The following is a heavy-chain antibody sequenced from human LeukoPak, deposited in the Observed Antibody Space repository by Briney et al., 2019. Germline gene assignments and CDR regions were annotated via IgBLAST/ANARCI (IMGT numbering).Heavy chain of an antibody. J-gene: IGHJ5*02. CDR2: ISASGGDT. CDR3: SNGDWLP. V-gene: IGHV3-23*01. Sequence: PGGSLRLSCAASGFSFSEHIMNWVRQTPGKGLEWVSTISASGGDTYYPDSVRGRFTISRDTSKKTLYLQMSSLRAADTAIYYCSNGDWLPWGQGDLVSVSS. D-gene: IGHD3-9*01. CDR1: GFSFSEHI.